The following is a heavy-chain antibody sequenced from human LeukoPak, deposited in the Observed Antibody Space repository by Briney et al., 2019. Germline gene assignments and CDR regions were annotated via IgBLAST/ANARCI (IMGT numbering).Heavy chain of an antibody. CDR2: ISGSGGST. CDR1: GFTFSSYA. D-gene: IGHD2-2*01. Sequence: PGGSLRLSCAASGFTFSSYAMSWVRQAPGKGLEWVSAISGSGGSTYYADSVKGRFTISRDNSKNTLYLQMNSLRAEDTAVYYCAADGYCSSTSCYPDFQHWGQGTLVTVSS. CDR3: AADGYCSSTSCYPDFQH. V-gene: IGHV3-23*01. J-gene: IGHJ1*01.